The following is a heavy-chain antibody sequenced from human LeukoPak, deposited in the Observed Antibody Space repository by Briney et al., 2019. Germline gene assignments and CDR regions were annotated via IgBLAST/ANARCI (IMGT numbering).Heavy chain of an antibody. CDR1: GASINGYF. CDR2: VSHTGAT. D-gene: IGHD1-26*01. CDR3: ARDRRGSFYTFDL. Sequence: SETLSLTCSVSGASINGYFWSWVRQTPEKGLQWIGYVSHTGATTSNPTLESRGSITIDTSKSQISLTMTSVTAADSALYYCARDRRGSFYTFDLWGPGTIVSVS. V-gene: IGHV4-59*01. J-gene: IGHJ3*01.